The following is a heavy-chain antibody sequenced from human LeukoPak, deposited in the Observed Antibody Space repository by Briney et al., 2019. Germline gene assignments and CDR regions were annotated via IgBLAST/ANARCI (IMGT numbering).Heavy chain of an antibody. Sequence: ASETLSLTCTVSGGSIKSSSYYWGWIRQPPGKGLEWIANIYYSGTTYYNPSLKSLVTTSVDTPKNHFSLRLNSVTAADTAVYYCARQGSGWSGAFDFWGQGTLITVSS. CDR3: ARQGSGWSGAFDF. D-gene: IGHD6-19*01. CDR1: GGSIKSSSYY. CDR2: IYYSGTT. V-gene: IGHV4-39*01. J-gene: IGHJ4*02.